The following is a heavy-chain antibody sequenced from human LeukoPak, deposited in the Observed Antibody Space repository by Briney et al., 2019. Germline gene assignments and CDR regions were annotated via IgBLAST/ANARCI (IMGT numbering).Heavy chain of an antibody. CDR3: ARGIIVGASSRWDY. V-gene: IGHV4-38-2*02. J-gene: IGHJ4*02. D-gene: IGHD1-26*01. CDR1: GYSISSGYY. CDR2: IYHSGST. Sequence: PSETLSITCTVSGYSISSGYYWGWIRQPPGKGLEWIGSIYHSGSTYYNPSLKSRVTISVDTSKNQFSLKLSSVTVADTAVYYCARGIIVGASSRWDYWGQGTLVTVSS.